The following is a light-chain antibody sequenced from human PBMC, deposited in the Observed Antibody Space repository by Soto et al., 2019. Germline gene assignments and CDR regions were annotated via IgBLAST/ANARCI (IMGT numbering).Light chain of an antibody. J-gene: IGKJ1*01. V-gene: IGKV1-39*01. CDR3: QQSYSTPRT. CDR2: AAS. CDR1: QSISNY. Sequence: DLQMTQSPSSLSASVGDRVTITCRASQSISNYLNWYQQKPGKAPKFLISAASSLQSGVPSRFSGGGSGTDFTLTISSLQAEDSASYYCQQSYSTPRTFGQGTKVEIK.